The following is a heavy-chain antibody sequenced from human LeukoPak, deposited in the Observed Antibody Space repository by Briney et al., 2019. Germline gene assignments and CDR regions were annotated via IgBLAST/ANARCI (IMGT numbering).Heavy chain of an antibody. CDR1: GGSISSYY. V-gene: IGHV4-59*08. CDR3: ARLNGGYNSLYNWFDP. CDR2: IYYSGST. D-gene: IGHD6-13*01. J-gene: IGHJ5*02. Sequence: SETLSLTCTVSGGSISSYYWSWIRQTPGKGLEWIGYIYYSGSTNYNPSLKSRVTISVDTSKNHFSLKLSSVTAADTAVYYCARLNGGYNSLYNWFDPWGQGTLVTVSS.